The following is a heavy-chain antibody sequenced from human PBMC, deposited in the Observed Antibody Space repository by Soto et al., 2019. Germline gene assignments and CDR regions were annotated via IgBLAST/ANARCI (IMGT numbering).Heavy chain of an antibody. V-gene: IGHV4-61*01. J-gene: IGHJ4*02. D-gene: IGHD6-19*01. CDR1: GASVSSGSFY. Sequence: PSETLSLTCSVSGASVSSGSFYWSWIRQPPGKGLGWIGFIYNNGTFNYNPSLKSRVTLSVDTSEHQFSLKLSSVTAADTAVYYCARVPLRYSSSHNFDSWGQGALVTVSS. CDR3: ARVPLRYSSSHNFDS. CDR2: IYNNGTF.